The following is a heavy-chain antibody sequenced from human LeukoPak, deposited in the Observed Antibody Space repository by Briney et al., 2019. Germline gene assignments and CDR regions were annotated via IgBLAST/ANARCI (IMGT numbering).Heavy chain of an antibody. J-gene: IGHJ5*02. D-gene: IGHD1-26*01. Sequence: PGGSLRLSCAASGFTFSGYWMHWVRHAPGKGLEWVSRINIDGATTNYADSVKGRFTISRDNAKNTLHLQMNSLRADDTAEYYCVRGAVGTGVWFDPRGQGTLVTVSS. V-gene: IGHV3-74*01. CDR1: GFTFSGYW. CDR3: VRGAVGTGVWFDP. CDR2: INIDGATT.